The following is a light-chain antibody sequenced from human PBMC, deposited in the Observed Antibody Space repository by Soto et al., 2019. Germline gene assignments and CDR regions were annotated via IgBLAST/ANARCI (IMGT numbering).Light chain of an antibody. CDR3: QQYGSSPIT. J-gene: IGKJ5*01. CDR1: HCVSSRY. V-gene: IGKV3-20*01. Sequence: EVVLTQSPGTLSLSPGERATLSCRASHCVSSRYLAWYQQKPGQAPRLLIYGASSRATGIPDRFSGSGSATDFTLTISRLEPEDFALYYCQQYGSSPITFGQGTRLEI. CDR2: GAS.